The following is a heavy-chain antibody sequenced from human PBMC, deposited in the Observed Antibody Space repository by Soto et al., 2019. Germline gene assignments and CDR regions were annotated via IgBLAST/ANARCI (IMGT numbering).Heavy chain of an antibody. J-gene: IGHJ4*02. Sequence: WGSLRLSCAASGFTFSSYGMHWVRQAPCKGLEWVAVISYDGSNKYYADSVKFRFTISRDNSKNTLYLQMNSLRAEDTAVYYCAKEHSAPVYDFWSGYYIDYWGQGTLVTVSS. D-gene: IGHD3-3*01. CDR3: AKEHSAPVYDFWSGYYIDY. CDR1: GFTFSSYG. V-gene: IGHV3-30*18. CDR2: ISYDGSNK.